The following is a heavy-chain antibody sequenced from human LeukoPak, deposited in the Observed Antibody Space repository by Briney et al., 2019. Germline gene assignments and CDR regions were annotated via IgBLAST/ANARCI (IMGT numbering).Heavy chain of an antibody. CDR1: GYSISSGSY. V-gene: IGHV4-38-2*02. Sequence: SETLSLTCTVSGYSISSGSYWGWIRQPPGKGLEWIGIIYHSGITSCNPSLKSRVTISVNTSKNQFSLKLSSVTAADTAVYYCARIANYDSGSSIGTDVWGQGTTVTVSS. CDR2: IYHSGIT. D-gene: IGHD3-10*01. CDR3: ARIANYDSGSSIGTDV. J-gene: IGHJ6*02.